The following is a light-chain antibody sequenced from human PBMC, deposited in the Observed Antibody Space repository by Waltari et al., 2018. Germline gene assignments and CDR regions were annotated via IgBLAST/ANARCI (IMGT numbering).Light chain of an antibody. J-gene: IGKJ4*01. Sequence: DIQLTQSPSFLSARVGDRVTLTCRASQGISNYLAWYQQKPGKAPKLLIYDASTLRSGVPSRFSGSGSGTEFTLTISSLQPEDFATYYCQKHDSYPLTFGGGTKVEIK. CDR3: QKHDSYPLT. V-gene: IGKV1-9*01. CDR1: QGISNY. CDR2: DAS.